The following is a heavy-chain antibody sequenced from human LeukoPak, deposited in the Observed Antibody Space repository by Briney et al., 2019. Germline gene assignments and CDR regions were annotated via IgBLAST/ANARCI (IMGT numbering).Heavy chain of an antibody. CDR3: ALPLRDGGFYCDY. J-gene: IGHJ4*02. V-gene: IGHV3-74*01. CDR2: NNRDGRST. D-gene: IGHD4-23*01. Sequence: TLCKAASEFTFSNYWMRVVRRARGSGQVWVSRNNRDGRSTNYADSVDGVSTISRDNAKNTVFLHMNRLSAEDTATYYCALPLRDGGFYCDYWGGGALVSVFS. CDR1: EFTFSNYW.